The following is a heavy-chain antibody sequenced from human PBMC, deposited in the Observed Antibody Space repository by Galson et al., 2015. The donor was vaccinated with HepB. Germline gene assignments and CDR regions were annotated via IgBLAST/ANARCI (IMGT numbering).Heavy chain of an antibody. Sequence: SLRLSCAGAGFVFNDYGLHWVRQAPGKGLQYVSGISSNGGSTYYADSVKGRFTISRDNSKNTLYLQMSSLRTEDAAVYYRVKQSRPSGAGMGRNYFDCWGQGTLVAVSS. D-gene: IGHD6-6*01. CDR2: ISSNGGST. V-gene: IGHV3-64D*06. CDR1: GFVFNDYG. J-gene: IGHJ4*02. CDR3: VKQSRPSGAGMGRNYFDC.